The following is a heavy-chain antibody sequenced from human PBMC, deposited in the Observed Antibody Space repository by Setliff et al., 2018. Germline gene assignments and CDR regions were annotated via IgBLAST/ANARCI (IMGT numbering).Heavy chain of an antibody. CDR3: ATFRGYTYGYDY. J-gene: IGHJ4*02. CDR1: GYTFISYG. Sequence: ASVKVSCKASGYTFISYGISWIRQAPGQGLEWVGWISGYNGNTSYAQNFQDRVTMTTDASTNTAYMELRSLGSDDTAVYYCATFRGYTYGYDYWGQGTLVTVSS. D-gene: IGHD5-18*01. V-gene: IGHV1-18*01. CDR2: ISGYNGNT.